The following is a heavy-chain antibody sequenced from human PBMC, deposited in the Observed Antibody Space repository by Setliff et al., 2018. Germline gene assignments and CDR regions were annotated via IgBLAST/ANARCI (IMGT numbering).Heavy chain of an antibody. CDR1: GGSISSGDYY. CDR2: IYSSGST. CDR3: ARVGMYYNFWSGYYTYYYYYYMDV. D-gene: IGHD3-3*01. Sequence: SETLSLTCTVSGGSISSGDYYWSWIRQPPGKGLEWIGYIYSSGSTYYNPSLKSRVSISVDTSKNQFSLKLNSVTAADMAVYYCARVGMYYNFWSGYYTYYYYYYMDVWGKGTTVTVSS. J-gene: IGHJ6*03. V-gene: IGHV4-30-4*08.